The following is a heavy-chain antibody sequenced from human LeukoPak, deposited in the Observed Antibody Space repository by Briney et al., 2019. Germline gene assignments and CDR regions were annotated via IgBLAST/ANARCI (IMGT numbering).Heavy chain of an antibody. D-gene: IGHD3-3*01. Sequence: KHGESLKISCKGSGYSFTSYWIGWVRQMPGKGLEWMGIIYPGDSDTKYSPSFQGQVTISADKSISTAYLQWSSLKASDTAMYYCASGGDFWSGLTDAFDIWGQGTMVTVSS. J-gene: IGHJ3*02. CDR1: GYSFTSYW. CDR3: ASGGDFWSGLTDAFDI. CDR2: IYPGDSDT. V-gene: IGHV5-51*01.